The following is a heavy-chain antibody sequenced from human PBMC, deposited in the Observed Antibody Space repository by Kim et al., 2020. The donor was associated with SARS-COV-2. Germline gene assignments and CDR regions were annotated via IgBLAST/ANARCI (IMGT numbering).Heavy chain of an antibody. CDR2: TEK. J-gene: IGHJ4*02. Sequence: TEKYYVDSGKDRFNISRDNAKNSLFLQMNNLKVDDTAVYYCARGRSSFDYWGRGTLLTVSA. CDR3: ARGRSSFDY. V-gene: IGHV3-7*01. D-gene: IGHD1-26*01.